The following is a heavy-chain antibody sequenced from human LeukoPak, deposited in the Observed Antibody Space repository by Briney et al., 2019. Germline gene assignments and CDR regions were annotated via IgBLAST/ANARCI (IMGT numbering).Heavy chain of an antibody. CDR3: AKEDEYYYDSSGYPYFDY. CDR2: IWYDGSNK. Sequence: PGGSLRLSCAASGFTFSSYGMHWVRQAPGKGLEWVAVIWYDGSNKYYVDSVKGRFTISRDNSKNTLYLQMNSLRAEDTAVYYCAKEDEYYYDSSGYPYFDYWGQGTLVTVSS. CDR1: GFTFSSYG. V-gene: IGHV3-33*06. J-gene: IGHJ4*02. D-gene: IGHD3-22*01.